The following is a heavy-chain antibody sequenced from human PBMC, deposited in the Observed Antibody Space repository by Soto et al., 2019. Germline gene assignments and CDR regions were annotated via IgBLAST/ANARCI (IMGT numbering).Heavy chain of an antibody. CDR2: ISVTGENS. CDR3: ATRHATWSYNRLEP. D-gene: IGHD1-26*01. J-gene: IGHJ5*02. Sequence: WGSLRLSCTASQFTFNVYGMSCVRHSPGKWLEWVSSISVTGENSLYADSVRGRFTMSRGNSKGVLYLQMNSLRVDDTAMYYCATRHATWSYNRLEPWGQGAMVTVSS. CDR1: QFTFNVYG. V-gene: IGHV3-23*01.